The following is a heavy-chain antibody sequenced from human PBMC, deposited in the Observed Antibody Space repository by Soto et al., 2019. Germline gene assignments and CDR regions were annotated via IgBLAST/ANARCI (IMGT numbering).Heavy chain of an antibody. CDR2: ITDEGREE. CDR3: ARDDEGWGNNMDV. CDR1: RFTFSKYG. D-gene: IGHD3-16*01. V-gene: IGHV3-33*01. Sequence: QVQLVESGGGVVQPGGSLRLSCEASRFTFSKYGMHWVRQAPDKGLGWVAVITDEGREEKYAESVKGRFSISRDNSKNTLYLQMSSLTADDTAVYYCARDDEGWGNNMDVWGQGTTVTVAS. J-gene: IGHJ6*02.